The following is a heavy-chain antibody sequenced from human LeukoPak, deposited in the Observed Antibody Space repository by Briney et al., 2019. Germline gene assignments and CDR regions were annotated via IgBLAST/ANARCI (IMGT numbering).Heavy chain of an antibody. CDR1: SGSMSSSSDF. CDR3: ARGSWQLAEEVY. CDR2: FHYGGST. V-gene: IGHV4-39*07. Sequence: SETLSLTCTVSSGSMSSSSDFWGWIRQPPGQGLEWIGSFHYGGSTYYNPSLKSRVTISVDTSNNQFYLKVNSVTAADTAVYYCARGSWQLAEEVYWGQGTLVTVSS. J-gene: IGHJ4*02. D-gene: IGHD6-6*01.